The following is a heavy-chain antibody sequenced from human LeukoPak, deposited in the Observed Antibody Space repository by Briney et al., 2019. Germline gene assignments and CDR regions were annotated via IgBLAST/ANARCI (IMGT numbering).Heavy chain of an antibody. CDR3: ARARGSSWYGALYFSY. D-gene: IGHD6-13*01. V-gene: IGHV1-8*03. J-gene: IGHJ4*02. CDR1: GYTFTSYD. CDR2: MNPNSGNT. Sequence: ASVKVSCKASGYTFTSYDINWVRHATGQGLEWMGWMNPNSGNTGYAQKFQGRVTITRNTSISTAYMELRRLRSEDTAVYYWARARGSSWYGALYFSYWGQGTLVTVSS.